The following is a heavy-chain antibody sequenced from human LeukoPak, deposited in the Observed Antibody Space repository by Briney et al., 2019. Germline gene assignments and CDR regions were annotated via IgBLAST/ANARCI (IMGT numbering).Heavy chain of an antibody. CDR1: GGSFSGYY. CDR2: INHSGST. D-gene: IGHD3-22*01. CDR3: ARVSYYDSSGNRGAFDY. V-gene: IGHV4-34*01. J-gene: IGHJ4*02. Sequence: SETLSLTCAVYGGSFSGYYWSWIHQPPGKGPEWIGEINHSGSTNYNPSLKSRVTISVDTSKNQFSLKLSPVTAADTAVYYCARVSYYDSSGNRGAFDYWGQGTLVTVSS.